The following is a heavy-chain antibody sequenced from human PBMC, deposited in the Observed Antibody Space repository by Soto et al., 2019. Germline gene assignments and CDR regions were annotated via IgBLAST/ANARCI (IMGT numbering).Heavy chain of an antibody. CDR1: AYPFTSYG. Sequence: QVQLVQSGVEVKNPGASVRVSCKASAYPFTSYGISWVRQAPGQGLEGMGWLSVDNGNTNYAREFQGRVTLTTDTSTSTAYMELRSLRSDDTSAYYSARGFLSEVPYYQYGLDVWGQGTTVIVSS. J-gene: IGHJ6*02. CDR2: LSVDNGNT. V-gene: IGHV1-18*01. D-gene: IGHD3-10*01. CDR3: ARGFLSEVPYYQYGLDV.